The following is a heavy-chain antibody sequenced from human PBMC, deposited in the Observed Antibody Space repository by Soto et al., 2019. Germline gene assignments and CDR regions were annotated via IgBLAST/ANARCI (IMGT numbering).Heavy chain of an antibody. J-gene: IGHJ4*02. D-gene: IGHD6-13*01. CDR3: ARGWGSSWYYFDY. Sequence: QVQLQQWGAGLLKPSETLSLTCAVYGGSFSGYYWSWIRQPPGKGLEWIGRIYPSGSTNYNPSLKSRVTMSVDTSKNQFFLKLSSVTAADTAVYYCARGWGSSWYYFDYWGQGTLVTVSS. V-gene: IGHV4-59*10. CDR2: IYPSGST. CDR1: GGSFSGYY.